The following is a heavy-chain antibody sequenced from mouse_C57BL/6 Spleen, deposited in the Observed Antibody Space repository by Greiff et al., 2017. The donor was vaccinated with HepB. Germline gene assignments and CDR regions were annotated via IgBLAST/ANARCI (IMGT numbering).Heavy chain of an antibody. V-gene: IGHV1-64*01. Sequence: QVQLQQPGAELVKPGASVKLSCKASGYTFTSYWMHWVKQRPGQGLEWIGMIHPNSGSTNYNEKFKSKATLTVDKSSSTAYMQLSSLTSEDSAVYYCARGDYYGSKSPYWYFDVWGTGTTVTVSS. D-gene: IGHD1-1*01. CDR1: GYTFTSYW. CDR2: IHPNSGST. J-gene: IGHJ1*03. CDR3: ARGDYYGSKSPYWYFDV.